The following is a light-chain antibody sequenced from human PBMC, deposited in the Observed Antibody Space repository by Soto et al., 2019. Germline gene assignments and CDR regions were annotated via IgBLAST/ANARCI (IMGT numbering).Light chain of an antibody. CDR1: SSDVGGYNY. Sequence: QSALTQPRSVSGSPGQSVTISCTGTSSDVGGYNYVSWYQQHPGKAPKLMIYDLSKRPSGVPDRFSGSKSGNTASLTISGLQAEDEADYYCCSYAGSYVVFGGGTKLTVL. J-gene: IGLJ2*01. CDR2: DLS. V-gene: IGLV2-11*01. CDR3: CSYAGSYVV.